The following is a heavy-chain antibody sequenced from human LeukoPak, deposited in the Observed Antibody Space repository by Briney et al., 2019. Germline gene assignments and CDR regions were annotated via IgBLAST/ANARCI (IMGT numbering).Heavy chain of an antibody. V-gene: IGHV4-39*07. CDR1: GGSISSSSYY. D-gene: IGHD3-10*01. CDR2: IYYSGST. CDR3: ASYPNRESEAFDI. J-gene: IGHJ3*02. Sequence: SETLSLTCTVSGGSISSSSYYWGWIRQPPGKGLEWIGCIYYSGSTYYNPSLKSRVTISVDTSKNQFSLKLSSVTAADTAVYYCASYPNRESEAFDIWGQGTMVTVSS.